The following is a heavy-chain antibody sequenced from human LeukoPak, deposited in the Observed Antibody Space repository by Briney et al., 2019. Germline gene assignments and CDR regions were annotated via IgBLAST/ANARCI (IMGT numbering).Heavy chain of an antibody. Sequence: PGGSLRLSCAASGFTVSSNYMSWVRQAPGKGLEWVSVIYSGGSTYYADSVKGRFTISRDNSKNTLYLQMNSLRAEDTAVYYCARVVDGCNYRYFQHWGQGTLVTVSS. D-gene: IGHD5-24*01. CDR3: ARVVDGCNYRYFQH. V-gene: IGHV3-66*01. CDR1: GFTVSSNY. J-gene: IGHJ1*01. CDR2: IYSGGST.